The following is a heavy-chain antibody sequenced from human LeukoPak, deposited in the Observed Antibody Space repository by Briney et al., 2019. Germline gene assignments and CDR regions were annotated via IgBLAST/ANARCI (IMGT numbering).Heavy chain of an antibody. D-gene: IGHD4-23*01. CDR1: GFTFISYA. CDR2: ISYDGSNK. Sequence: GRSLRLSCAASGFTFISYAMHWVRQAPGKGLEWVGVISYDGSNKYYADSVKGRFTISRDNSKNTLYLQMNSLRAEDTAVYYCARDRTLSGNSGQGAFDIWGQGTMVTVSS. CDR3: ARDRTLSGNSGQGAFDI. J-gene: IGHJ3*02. V-gene: IGHV3-30-3*01.